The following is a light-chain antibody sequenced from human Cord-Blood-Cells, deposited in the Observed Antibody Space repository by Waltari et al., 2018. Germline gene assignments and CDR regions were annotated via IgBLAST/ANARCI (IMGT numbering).Light chain of an antibody. CDR2: DAS. Sequence: ELVLPQSPATLSLSPGERATLSCRARQSVSSYLAWYQQKPGQAPRLLIYDASDRATGIPARFSGSGSGTDFTLTISSLEPEDFAVYYCQQRSNWPPYTFGQGTKLEIK. CDR1: QSVSSY. CDR3: QQRSNWPPYT. J-gene: IGKJ2*01. V-gene: IGKV3-11*01.